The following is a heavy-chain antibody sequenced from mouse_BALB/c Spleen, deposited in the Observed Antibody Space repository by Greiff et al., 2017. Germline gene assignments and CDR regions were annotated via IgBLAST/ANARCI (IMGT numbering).Heavy chain of an antibody. CDR3: ARRDGYDGDYYAMDY. CDR2: INPYNDGT. J-gene: IGHJ4*01. CDR1: GYTFTSYV. V-gene: IGHV1-14*01. D-gene: IGHD2-2*01. Sequence: VQLQQSGHELVKPGASVKMSCKASGYTFTSYVMHWVKQKPGQGLEWIGYINPYNDGTKYNEKFKGKATLTSDKSSSTAYMELSSLTSEDSAVYYCARRDGYDGDYYAMDYWGQGTSVTVSS.